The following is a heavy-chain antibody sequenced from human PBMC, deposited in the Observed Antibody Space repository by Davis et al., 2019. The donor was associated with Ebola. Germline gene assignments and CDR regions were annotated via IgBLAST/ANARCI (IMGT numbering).Heavy chain of an antibody. D-gene: IGHD2-21*01. CDR1: GFTFSSYN. CDR3: ARGRRYVGDSIDY. J-gene: IGHJ4*02. CDR2: ISSSGGTR. V-gene: IGHV3-48*01. Sequence: GESLKISCAASGFTFSSYNMNWVRQAPGKGLEWVSYISSSGGTRYYADSVKGRFTISRDNSKNTLYLQMNSLRAEDTAVYYCARGRRYVGDSIDYWGQGTLVTVSS.